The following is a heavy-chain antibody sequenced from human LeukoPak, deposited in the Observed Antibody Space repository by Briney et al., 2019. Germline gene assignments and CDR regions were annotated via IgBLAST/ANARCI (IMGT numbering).Heavy chain of an antibody. V-gene: IGHV3-53*01. CDR2: IYDGGTT. Sequence: GGSLRLSCAASGFTVNSHYMSWVRQAPGKGLEWVSIIYDGGTTSYEDSVKGRFTISRDNSNNVLYLQMSSLRAEDTAVYYCATVAGGTYHFDLWGQGALVTVSS. CDR3: ATVAGGTYHFDL. D-gene: IGHD1-26*01. J-gene: IGHJ4*02. CDR1: GFTVNSHY.